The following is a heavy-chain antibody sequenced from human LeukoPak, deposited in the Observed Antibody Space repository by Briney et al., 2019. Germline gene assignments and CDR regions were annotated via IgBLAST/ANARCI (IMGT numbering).Heavy chain of an antibody. D-gene: IGHD3-10*01. CDR2: ITHDGGNR. V-gene: IGHV3-30*15. Sequence: PGGSLRLSCAASGFTFSIYAMHWVRQAPGKGLEWVAVITHDGGNRYYADSVKGRFTISRDNSKSTLYLQMSSLSAEDTAVYYCATDKSYFDSRSHQGFDYWGQGTLATVSS. CDR1: GFTFSIYA. J-gene: IGHJ4*02. CDR3: ATDKSYFDSRSHQGFDY.